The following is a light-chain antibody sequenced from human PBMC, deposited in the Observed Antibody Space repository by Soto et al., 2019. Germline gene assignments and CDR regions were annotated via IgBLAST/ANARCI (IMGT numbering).Light chain of an antibody. Sequence: QSALTQPASVSGSPGQSITISCTGTSSDVGVYNYISWYQHHPGKAPKLMIFEVSNRPSGVSNRFSGSKSGNTASLTISGLQSEDEADYFCSSYTGISTPYVFGTGTQLTVL. J-gene: IGLJ1*01. CDR2: EVS. CDR1: SSDVGVYNY. V-gene: IGLV2-14*01. CDR3: SSYTGISTPYV.